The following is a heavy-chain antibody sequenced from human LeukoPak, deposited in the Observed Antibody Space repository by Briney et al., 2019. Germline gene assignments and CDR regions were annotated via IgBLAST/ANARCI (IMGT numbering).Heavy chain of an antibody. V-gene: IGHV4-30-4*01. CDR1: GGSISSGDYY. J-gene: IGHJ4*02. CDR3: ASEDIKANGADDY. Sequence: SETLSLTCTVSGGSISSGDYYWSWIRQRPGKGLEWIGYIYYSGSTYYNPSLKSRVTISVDTSKNQFSLKLSSVTAADTAVYYCASEDIKANGADDYWGQGTLVTVSS. D-gene: IGHD5-12*01. CDR2: IYYSGST.